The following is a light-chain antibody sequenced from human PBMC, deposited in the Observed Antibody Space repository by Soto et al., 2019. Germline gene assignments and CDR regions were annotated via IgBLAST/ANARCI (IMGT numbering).Light chain of an antibody. CDR1: QTISSW. V-gene: IGKV1-5*01. J-gene: IGKJ1*01. Sequence: DIQMTQSPSTLSGSVGDRVTITCRASQTISSWLAWYQQKPGKAPKLLIYDASSLESGVPSRFSGSGSGTESTLSITSLQPDDFATYYCQQCFWHWTFGQGTKVDIK. CDR2: DAS. CDR3: QQCFWHWT.